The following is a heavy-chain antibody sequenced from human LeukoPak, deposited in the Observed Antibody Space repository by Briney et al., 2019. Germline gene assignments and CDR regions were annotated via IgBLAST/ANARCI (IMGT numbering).Heavy chain of an antibody. CDR2: ISSSSGTI. Sequence: GGSLRLSCAASGFTFSTFGMNWVRQAPEKGLEWVSHISSSSGTIFYADSVKGRFTVSRDNTENSLYLQMNSLRGEDTAVYYCAKIKSGNYGPFDYWGQGTLVTVSS. V-gene: IGHV3-48*01. D-gene: IGHD1-26*01. J-gene: IGHJ4*02. CDR3: AKIKSGNYGPFDY. CDR1: GFTFSTFG.